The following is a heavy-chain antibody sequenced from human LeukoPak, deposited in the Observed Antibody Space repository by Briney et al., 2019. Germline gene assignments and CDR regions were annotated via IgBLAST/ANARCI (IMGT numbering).Heavy chain of an antibody. CDR2: VHYTGFT. V-gene: IGHV4-59*08. J-gene: IGHJ4*02. Sequence: SETLSLSCTVSSGSISSYYWSWIRQPPGKGLEWIGYVHYTGFTNYSPSLKSRVTISLDTSKKQFSLKLSSVTAADTAVYYCTRGSDGEYDSWGQGTLVTVSS. D-gene: IGHD5-24*01. CDR3: TRGSDGEYDS. CDR1: SGSISSYY.